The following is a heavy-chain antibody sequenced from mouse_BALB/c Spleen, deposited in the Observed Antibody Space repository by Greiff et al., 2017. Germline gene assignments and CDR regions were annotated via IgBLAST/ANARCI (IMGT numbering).Heavy chain of an antibody. CDR3: ARYNWYFDV. V-gene: IGHV2-9*02. CDR2: IWAGGST. CDR1: GFSLTSYG. J-gene: IGHJ1*01. Sequence: QVQLKESGPGLVAPSQSLSITCPVSGFSLTSYGVHWVRQPPGKGLEWLGVIWAGGSTNYNSALMSRLSISKDNSKSQVFLKMNSLQTDDTAMYYCARYNWYFDVWGAGTTVTVSS.